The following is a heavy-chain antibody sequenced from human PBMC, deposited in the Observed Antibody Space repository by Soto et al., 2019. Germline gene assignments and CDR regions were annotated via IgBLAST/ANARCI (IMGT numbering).Heavy chain of an antibody. Sequence: ASVKVSCKASGYTFTGYYMHWVRQAPGQGLEWMGWINPNSGGTNYAQKFQGRVTMTRDTSISTAYMELSRLRSDDTAMYYCARDKDIVVVVAATSPPPSCCKDVRGQGTKLTVSS. CDR3: ARDKDIVVVVAATSPPPSCCKDV. V-gene: IGHV1-2*02. D-gene: IGHD2-15*01. CDR2: INPNSGGT. J-gene: IGHJ6*01. CDR1: GYTFTGYY.